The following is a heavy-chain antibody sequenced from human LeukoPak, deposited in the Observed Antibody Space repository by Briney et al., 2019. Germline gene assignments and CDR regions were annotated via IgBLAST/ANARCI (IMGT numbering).Heavy chain of an antibody. D-gene: IGHD3-10*01. Sequence: ASVKVSCKTSGYRFITFGINWVRQAPGQGLEWMGWINPYNGNRYYAKKFQDRFNMTTDTSTSTVYLELQTLTSDDTAIYYCARFQASEFRGFDHWGQGTLITISS. CDR2: INPYNGNR. V-gene: IGHV1-18*01. CDR1: GYRFITFG. J-gene: IGHJ4*02. CDR3: ARFQASEFRGFDH.